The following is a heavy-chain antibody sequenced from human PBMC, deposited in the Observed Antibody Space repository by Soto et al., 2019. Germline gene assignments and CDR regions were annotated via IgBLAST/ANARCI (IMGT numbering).Heavy chain of an antibody. CDR3: ARSYRDYGMDV. CDR1: GYSISSSHW. D-gene: IGHD5-18*01. V-gene: IGHV4-28*01. Sequence: QVQLQESGPGLVKPLDTLSLTCAVSGYSISSSHWWGWIRQPPGKGLEWIGYIYYSGSTYYNPSLKXRXTXSXXTSKNQFSLKVSSVTAVDTAVYYCARSYRDYGMDVWGQGTTVTVSS. J-gene: IGHJ6*02. CDR2: IYYSGST.